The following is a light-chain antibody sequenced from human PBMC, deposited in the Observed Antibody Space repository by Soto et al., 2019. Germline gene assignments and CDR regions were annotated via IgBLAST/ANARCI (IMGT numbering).Light chain of an antibody. V-gene: IGKV4-1*01. Sequence: DIIMTQSPESLAVSLGERATINCKSSQSLLYRSKNKDYLAWYQQKPGQPPRLLIYWASTRESGVSDRFSGSGSGTDFTLTVTSVQAEDVAVYYCQQYFHTPWTFGHGTKVEIK. CDR3: QQYFHTPWT. J-gene: IGKJ1*01. CDR1: QSLLYRSKNKDY. CDR2: WAS.